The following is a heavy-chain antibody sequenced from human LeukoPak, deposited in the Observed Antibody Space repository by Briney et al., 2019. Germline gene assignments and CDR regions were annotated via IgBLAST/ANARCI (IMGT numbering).Heavy chain of an antibody. CDR2: INNDGSTT. D-gene: IGHD3-10*01. Sequence: GGSLRLSCVASGFTFNNDWMHWVRQAPGKGLVWVSRINNDGSTTSYADSVKGRFTISRDNAKNTLYLQMNNLRAEDTAVYYCARDLSFGAPYNWFDPWGQGTLVTVSS. CDR1: GFTFNNDW. CDR3: ARDLSFGAPYNWFDP. J-gene: IGHJ5*02. V-gene: IGHV3-74*01.